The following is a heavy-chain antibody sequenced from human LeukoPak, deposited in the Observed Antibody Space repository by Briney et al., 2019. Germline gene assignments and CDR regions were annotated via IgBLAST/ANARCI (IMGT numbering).Heavy chain of an antibody. D-gene: IGHD5-18*01. CDR2: ISGSGGST. J-gene: IGHJ4*02. CDR3: AKGHVGYSYGYVGYYFDY. CDR1: GFTFSSYA. V-gene: IGHV3-23*01. Sequence: GGSLRLSCAASGFTFSSYAMSWVRQAPGKGPEWVSAISGSGGSTYYADSVKGRFTISRDNSKNTLYLQMNSLRAEDTAVYYCAKGHVGYSYGYVGYYFDYWGQGTLVTVSS.